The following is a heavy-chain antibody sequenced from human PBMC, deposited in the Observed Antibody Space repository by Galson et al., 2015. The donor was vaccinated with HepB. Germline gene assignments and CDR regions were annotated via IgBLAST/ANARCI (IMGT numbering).Heavy chain of an antibody. Sequence: QSGAEVKKPGESLRISCKGSGYSFTSYWISWVRQMPGRGLEWMGIIYPGDSDTTYSPSFQGQVTISADKSLSTAYLQWSSLKASDTAIYYCARRLPQKGGFEYWGQGTLVTVSS. CDR1: GYSFTSYW. V-gene: IGHV5-51*01. D-gene: IGHD3-16*01. CDR3: ARRLPQKGGFEY. J-gene: IGHJ4*02. CDR2: IYPGDSDT.